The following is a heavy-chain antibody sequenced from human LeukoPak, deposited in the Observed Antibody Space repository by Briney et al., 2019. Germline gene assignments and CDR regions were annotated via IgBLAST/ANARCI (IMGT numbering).Heavy chain of an antibody. Sequence: GGSLRLSCVDSGFTFSSYAMSWVRQVPGKGLEWVSGISDSGGSTYYADSVKGRFTISRDNSKNTLNLQMNSLRAEDTAIYYCASRQGLGWYYANWGQGTLVTVSS. J-gene: IGHJ4*02. CDR2: ISDSGGST. CDR1: GFTFSSYA. V-gene: IGHV3-23*01. D-gene: IGHD6-19*01. CDR3: ASRQGLGWYYAN.